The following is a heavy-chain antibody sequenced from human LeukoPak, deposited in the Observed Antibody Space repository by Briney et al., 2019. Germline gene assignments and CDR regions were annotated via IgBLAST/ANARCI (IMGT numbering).Heavy chain of an antibody. CDR1: GFTFSSYW. V-gene: IGHV3-74*01. Sequence: AGGSLRLSCAASGFTFSSYWMHWVRQAPGKGLVWVSRINSDGSSTSYADSAKGRFTISRDNAKNTLYLQMNSLRAEDRAVYYCARGYGYGYRIDYWGQGTLVTVSS. CDR2: INSDGSST. D-gene: IGHD5-18*01. J-gene: IGHJ4*02. CDR3: ARGYGYGYRIDY.